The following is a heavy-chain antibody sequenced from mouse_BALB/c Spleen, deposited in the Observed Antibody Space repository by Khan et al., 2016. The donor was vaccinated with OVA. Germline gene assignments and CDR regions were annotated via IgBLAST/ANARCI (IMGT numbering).Heavy chain of an antibody. D-gene: IGHD1-1*01. V-gene: IGHV1-20*02. CDR2: INPHIGET. Sequence: VRLQQSGPELVKPGASVKISCKASGYSFTGYFMNWVMQSHGKSLEWIGRINPHIGETFYNPKFKDKATLTVDESSSTAHMELRSLASEDSAVYYCARVYGSDFDYWGQGTTLTVSS. J-gene: IGHJ2*01. CDR3: ARVYGSDFDY. CDR1: GYSFTGYF.